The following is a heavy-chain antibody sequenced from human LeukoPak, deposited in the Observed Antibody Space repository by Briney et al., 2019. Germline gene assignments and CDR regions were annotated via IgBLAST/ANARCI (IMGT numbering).Heavy chain of an antibody. CDR1: GYTFSSSD. CDR2: MNPNSGNT. CDR3: ATYVGSSGRGVDP. J-gene: IGHJ5*02. Sequence: ASVKVSCKASGYTFSSSDINWVRQATGQGLVWMRWMNPNSGNTGYAPKFQGRVTMTRDTSISTAYMELTSLTSEDTAVYFCATYVGSSGRGVDPWGQGTLVTVSS. D-gene: IGHD1-14*01. V-gene: IGHV1-8*01.